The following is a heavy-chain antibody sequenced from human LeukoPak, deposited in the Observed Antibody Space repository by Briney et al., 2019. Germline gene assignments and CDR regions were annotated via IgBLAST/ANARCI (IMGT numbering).Heavy chain of an antibody. CDR3: ARPNYYYMDV. CDR1: GYNFTSYW. J-gene: IGHJ6*03. Sequence: KSGESLQISCKGSGYNFTSYWIGWVRQLPGKGLEWMGIIYPGDSDTRYSPSFQGQVTISADKSISTAYLQWSSLKASDTAMYYCARPNYYYMDVWGKGTTVTVSS. CDR2: IYPGDSDT. V-gene: IGHV5-51*01.